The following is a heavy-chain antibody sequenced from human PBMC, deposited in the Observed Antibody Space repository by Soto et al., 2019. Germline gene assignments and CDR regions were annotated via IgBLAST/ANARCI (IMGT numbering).Heavy chain of an antibody. CDR2: IYYTGAT. CDR1: TGSISSGNW. V-gene: IGHV4-4*02. D-gene: IGHD6-25*01. CDR3: ARVFSSGSGWMYYFDF. Sequence: QVQLRESGPGLVEASGTLSLTCEVSTGSISSGNWWSWVRQPPGKGLEWIGEIYYTGATNYNPSLKSRITMTIDNSKDHFSLSLRSATAADTAVYYCARVFSSGSGWMYYFDFWGQGALLSVSS. J-gene: IGHJ4*02.